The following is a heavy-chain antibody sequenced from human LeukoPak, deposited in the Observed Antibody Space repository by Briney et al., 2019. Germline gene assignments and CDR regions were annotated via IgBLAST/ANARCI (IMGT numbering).Heavy chain of an antibody. D-gene: IGHD3-3*01. CDR2: INHSGST. CDR3: ARGTIFGVVRRGNRYYHMDV. V-gene: IGHV4-34*01. Sequence: SSETLSLTCAVYGGSFSGYYWSWIRQPPGKGLEWIGEINHSGSTNYNPSLKSRVTISVDTSKNQFSLKLSSVTAADTAVYYCARGTIFGVVRRGNRYYHMDVWGKGTTVTVSS. CDR1: GGSFSGYY. J-gene: IGHJ6*03.